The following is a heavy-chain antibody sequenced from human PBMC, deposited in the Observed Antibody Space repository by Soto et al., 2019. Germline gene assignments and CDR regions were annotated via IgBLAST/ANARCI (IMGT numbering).Heavy chain of an antibody. CDR1: GFSFSDFY. V-gene: IGHV3-11*01. CDR3: ARAGVSRWNPEF. Sequence: QVVLVESGGDLVEPGGSLRLSCEASGFSFSDFYMGWIRQPPGKGLEWLAFISGSSLTTYYGSAVRGRFTITRDNARTSVYLEMTSLRDEDAGMYYCARAGVSRWNPEFWGPGTLVTVSS. CDR2: ISGSSLTT. D-gene: IGHD3-10*01. J-gene: IGHJ4*02.